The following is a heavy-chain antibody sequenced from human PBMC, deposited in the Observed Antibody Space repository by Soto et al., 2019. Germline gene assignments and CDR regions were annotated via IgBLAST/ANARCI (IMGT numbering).Heavy chain of an antibody. CDR3: ARGVTAAGTDWFDA. D-gene: IGHD6-13*01. J-gene: IGHJ5*02. Sequence: MQLLESGGGLVQPGGSLRLSCAASGFTFISYGMTWVRQAPGKGLEWVSGITTTGRNTYYAESVKGRFTISRDNSKNVVYLQMNSLRAEDTAVYYCARGVTAAGTDWFDAWGQGTLVIVSS. V-gene: IGHV3-23*01. CDR2: ITTTGRNT. CDR1: GFTFISYG.